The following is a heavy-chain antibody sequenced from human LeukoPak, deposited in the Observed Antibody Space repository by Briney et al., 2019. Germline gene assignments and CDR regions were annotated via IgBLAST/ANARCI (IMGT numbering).Heavy chain of an antibody. Sequence: GGSLRLSCAASGFIFDNYVLTWVRQTPEKGLEWVAGISGSGSSTNYADAVKGRFTISRDNSKDTVYLQLSSLNSEDTAVYYCARSRKQQLVQYYFDSWGQGTLVTVSS. V-gene: IGHV3-23*01. CDR3: ARSRKQQLVQYYFDS. J-gene: IGHJ4*02. CDR1: GFIFDNYV. D-gene: IGHD6-13*01. CDR2: ISGSGSST.